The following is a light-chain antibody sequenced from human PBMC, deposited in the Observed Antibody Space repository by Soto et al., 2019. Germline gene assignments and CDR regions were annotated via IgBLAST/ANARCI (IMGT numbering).Light chain of an antibody. J-gene: IGKJ1*01. V-gene: IGKV3-11*01. CDR3: LQRHSLERT. CDR1: QYTDPR. CDR2: RTF. Sequence: EIVSKQSPATLSSFPGDRVNHSCRASQYTDPRLAWYQLGPGQATRLLIYRTFVRSAGSAARFRASGCVTHFTLTISGVGPVDFAFYCFLQRHSLERTFGQATKVDIK.